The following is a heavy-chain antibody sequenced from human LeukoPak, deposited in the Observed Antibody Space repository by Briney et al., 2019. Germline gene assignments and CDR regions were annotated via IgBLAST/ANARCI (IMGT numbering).Heavy chain of an antibody. CDR3: ARFGVDYDMDV. J-gene: IGHJ6*02. V-gene: IGHV4-59*11. Sequence: SETLSLTCTVSGGSISGHYWTWIRQPPGKGLEWIGQIHYSGRPDYNPSLKSRVTISVDTTKNQLSLKVTSVTGADTAVYYCARFGVDYDMDVWGQGTTVTVSS. CDR1: GGSISGHY. CDR2: IHYSGRP. D-gene: IGHD3-16*01.